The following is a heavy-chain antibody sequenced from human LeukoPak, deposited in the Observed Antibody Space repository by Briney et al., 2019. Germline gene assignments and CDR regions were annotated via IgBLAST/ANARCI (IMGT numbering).Heavy chain of an antibody. CDR2: ISSSGSTI. Sequence: GGSLRLSCAASGFTFSSYSMNWVRQAPGKGLEWVSSISSSGSTIYYADSVKGRFTVSRDNAKNSLYLQMNSLRAEDTAVYYCARNGGQWLFNLFSDYWGQGTLVTVSS. CDR1: GFTFSSYS. D-gene: IGHD6-19*01. V-gene: IGHV3-21*04. CDR3: ARNGGQWLFNLFSDY. J-gene: IGHJ4*02.